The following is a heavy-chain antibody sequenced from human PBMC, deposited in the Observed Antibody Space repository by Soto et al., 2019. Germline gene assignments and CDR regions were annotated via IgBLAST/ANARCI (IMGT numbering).Heavy chain of an antibody. CDR2: IYYSGST. Sequence: SETLSLTCTVSGDSISSYYWSWIRQPPGKGLEWIGYIYYSGSTNYNPSLKSRVTISVDTSKNQFSLKLSSVTAADTAVYYCARDRRYSSSLGYYYYYMDVWGKGTTVTVSS. CDR1: GDSISSYY. D-gene: IGHD6-6*01. J-gene: IGHJ6*03. CDR3: ARDRRYSSSLGYYYYYMDV. V-gene: IGHV4-59*01.